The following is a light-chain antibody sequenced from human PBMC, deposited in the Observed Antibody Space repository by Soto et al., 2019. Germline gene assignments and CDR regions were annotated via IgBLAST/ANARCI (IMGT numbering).Light chain of an antibody. J-gene: IGKJ3*01. CDR1: QSVLYNFNNKNY. Sequence: DIVMTQSPDSLAVSLGERATINCKSSQSVLYNFNNKNYLACYHQKPGQPPKLLIYWASIRESGVPDLFSGSGYGTDCTLPLSSLQAEDVADNYCQQYYDTSSTFRPGNTVDIK. V-gene: IGKV4-1*01. CDR3: QQYYDTSST. CDR2: WAS.